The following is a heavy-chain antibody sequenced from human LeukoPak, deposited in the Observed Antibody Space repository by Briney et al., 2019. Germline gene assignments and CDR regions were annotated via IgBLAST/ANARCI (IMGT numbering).Heavy chain of an antibody. CDR2: IKQDGSEK. D-gene: IGHD4-11*01. Sequence: GGSLRLSCAASGFTFSNAWMSWVRQAPGKGLEWVANIKQDGSEKYYVDSVKGRFTISRDNAKNSLYLQMNSLRAEDTAVYYCARGVPKTSYYYYYMDVWGKGTTVTVSS. CDR1: GFTFSNAW. J-gene: IGHJ6*03. V-gene: IGHV3-7*01. CDR3: ARGVPKTSYYYYYMDV.